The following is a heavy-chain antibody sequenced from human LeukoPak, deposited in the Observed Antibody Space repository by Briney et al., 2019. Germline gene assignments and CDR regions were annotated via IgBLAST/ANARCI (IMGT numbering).Heavy chain of an antibody. D-gene: IGHD5-18*01. CDR3: ARDELLGIQLWLLDY. Sequence: GASVKVSCKASGYTFTSYYMHWVRQAPGQGLEWMGIINPSGGSTSYAQKFQGRVTMTRDTSTSTVYMELSSLRSEDTAVYYCARDELLGIQLWLLDYWGQGTLVTVSS. J-gene: IGHJ4*02. V-gene: IGHV1-46*01. CDR1: GYTFTSYY. CDR2: INPSGGST.